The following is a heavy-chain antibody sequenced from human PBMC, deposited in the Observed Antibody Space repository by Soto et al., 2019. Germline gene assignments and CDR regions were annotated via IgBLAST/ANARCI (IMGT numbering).Heavy chain of an antibody. CDR1: GFTFSDYY. CDR3: ARHLVQWEVAGTTFSDDY. J-gene: IGHJ4*02. Sequence: GGSLRLSCAASGFTFSDYYMNWIRQAPGKGLEWVAHISSTGNTIHYADSVKGRFTISRDNAKNSLFLQMNGLRAEDTAVYYCARHLVQWEVAGTTFSDDYWGQGTLVTVSS. CDR2: ISSTGNTI. D-gene: IGHD1-1*01. V-gene: IGHV3-11*01.